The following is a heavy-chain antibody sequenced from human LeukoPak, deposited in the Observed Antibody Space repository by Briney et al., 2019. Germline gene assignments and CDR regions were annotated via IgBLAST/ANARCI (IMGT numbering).Heavy chain of an antibody. CDR2: IYYSGST. CDR3: ARDDGITGTTFDY. J-gene: IGHJ4*02. D-gene: IGHD1-20*01. CDR1: GGSISSYY. V-gene: IGHV4-59*01. Sequence: SETLSLTCTVFGGSISSYYWSWIRQPPGKGLEWIGYIYYSGSTNYNPSLKSRVTISVDTSKNQFSLKLSSVTAADTAVYYCARDDGITGTTFDYWGQGTLVTVSS.